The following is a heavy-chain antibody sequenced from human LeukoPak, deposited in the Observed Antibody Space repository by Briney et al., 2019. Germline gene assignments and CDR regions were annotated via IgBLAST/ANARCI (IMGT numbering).Heavy chain of an antibody. CDR1: GYSFTSYW. CDR2: IDPSDSYT. CDR3: ASSTTPYGSGSYY. D-gene: IGHD3-10*01. Sequence: GESLQIPCQGSGYSFTSYWISWVRQMPGKGLEWMGRIDPSDSYTNYSPSFQGHVTISADKSISTAYLQWSSLKASDTAMYYCASSTTPYGSGSYYWGQGTLVTVSS. J-gene: IGHJ4*02. V-gene: IGHV5-10-1*01.